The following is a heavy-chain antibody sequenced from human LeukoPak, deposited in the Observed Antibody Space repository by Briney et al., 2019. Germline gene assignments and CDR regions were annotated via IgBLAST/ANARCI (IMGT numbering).Heavy chain of an antibody. Sequence: PSGTLSLTCAVSGGSISSYYWSWIRQPPGKGREWIGYIYYSGSTNYNPSLKSRVTISVDTSKNQFSLKLSSVTAADTAVYYCARQARVPAALYYFDYWGQGTLVTVSS. J-gene: IGHJ4*02. CDR2: IYYSGST. CDR1: GGSISSYY. D-gene: IGHD2-2*01. CDR3: ARQARVPAALYYFDY. V-gene: IGHV4-59*08.